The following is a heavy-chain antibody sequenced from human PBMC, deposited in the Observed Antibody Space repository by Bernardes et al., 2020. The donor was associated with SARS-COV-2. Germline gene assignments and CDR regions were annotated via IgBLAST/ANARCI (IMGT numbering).Heavy chain of an antibody. D-gene: IGHD3-9*01. CDR1: GFTFSNYK. CDR2: ISSSDSTK. J-gene: IGHJ4*02. CDR3: ARDHLYYDTLTGWIDQYYFDS. V-gene: IGHV3-48*01. Sequence: GGSLRLSCVASGFTFSNYKMNWVRQAPGKGLEWVSKISSSDSTKNYADSVKGRFTISRDNAKNTLYLQMSSLRADDTAVYYCARDHLYYDTLTGWIDQYYFDSWGQGTLVIVTS.